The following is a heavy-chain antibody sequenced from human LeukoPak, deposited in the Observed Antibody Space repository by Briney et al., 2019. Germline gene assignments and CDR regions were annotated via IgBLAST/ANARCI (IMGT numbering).Heavy chain of an antibody. CDR1: GGSISSYY. J-gene: IGHJ6*03. D-gene: IGHD3-10*01. Sequence: KPSETLSLTCTVSGGSISSYYWSWIRQPPGKGLEWIGYIYYSGSTNYNPSLKSRVTISGDTSKNQFSLKLSSVTAADTAVYYCARAPITMVRGVIIYYMDVWGKGTTVTVSS. CDR2: IYYSGST. CDR3: ARAPITMVRGVIIYYMDV. V-gene: IGHV4-59*01.